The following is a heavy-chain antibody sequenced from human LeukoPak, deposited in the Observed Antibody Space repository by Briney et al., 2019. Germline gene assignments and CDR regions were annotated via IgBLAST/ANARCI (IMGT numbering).Heavy chain of an antibody. CDR2: IYYSGST. CDR3: ASGQIAFDI. J-gene: IGHJ3*02. V-gene: IGHV4-59*11. CDR1: GVYITSHY. Sequence: SETLSLTCSVSGVYITSHYWSWIRQSPGKGLEWIGYIYYSGSTNYNPSLKSRVTISVDRSNSQVSLKVSSVTAADTAVYYCASGQIAFDIWGQGTMVIVSS.